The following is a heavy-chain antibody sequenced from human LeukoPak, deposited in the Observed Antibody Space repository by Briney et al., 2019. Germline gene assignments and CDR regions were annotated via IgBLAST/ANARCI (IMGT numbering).Heavy chain of an antibody. CDR3: ASGISMIIGNIWFDP. J-gene: IGHJ5*02. CDR2: IYHSGST. V-gene: IGHV4-38-2*02. Sequence: SETLSLTCTVSGYSISSGYYWGWIRQPPGKGLEWIGSIYHSGSTYYNPSLKSRVTISVDTSKNQFSLKLSSVTAADTAVYYCASGISMIIGNIWFDPWGQGTLVTVSS. D-gene: IGHD3-22*01. CDR1: GYSISSGYY.